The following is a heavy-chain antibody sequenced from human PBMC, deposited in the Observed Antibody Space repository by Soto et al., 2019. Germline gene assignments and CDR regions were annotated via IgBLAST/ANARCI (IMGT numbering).Heavy chain of an antibody. CDR2: ISAYNGNT. V-gene: IGHV1-18*01. CDR1: GYTFTSYV. Sequence: QVQLVQSGAEVKKPGASVKVSCRASGYTFTSYVISWVRQAPGQGLEWMGWISAYNGNTNFAQKLQGRGTMTTHTSTSIAYMELRSLRSDDTAVYYCARVVATVAGPYGMDVWGQGTTVTVSS. CDR3: ARVVATVAGPYGMDV. J-gene: IGHJ6*02. D-gene: IGHD5-12*01.